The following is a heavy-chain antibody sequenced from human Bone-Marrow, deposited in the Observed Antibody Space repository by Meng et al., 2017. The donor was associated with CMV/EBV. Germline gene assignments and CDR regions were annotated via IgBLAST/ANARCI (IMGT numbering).Heavy chain of an antibody. CDR3: VRDRRDGSLWAFDI. D-gene: IGHD5-24*01. J-gene: IGHJ3*02. CDR2: TYYRSKWYN. V-gene: IGHV6-1*01. CDR1: GDSVSSNSAA. Sequence: LRLSCAISGDSVSSNSAAWNWIRQSPSRGLEWLGRTYYRSKWYNDYAVSVKSRITINPDTSKNQFSLQLNSVTPEDTAVYYCVRDRRDGSLWAFDICGQGIMVTVSS.